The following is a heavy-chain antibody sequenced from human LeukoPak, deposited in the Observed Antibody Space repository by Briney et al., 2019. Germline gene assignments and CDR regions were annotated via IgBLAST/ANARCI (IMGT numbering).Heavy chain of an antibody. V-gene: IGHV4-39*07. D-gene: IGHD3-3*01. Sequence: SETLSLTCTVSGGSISSSSYYWGWIRQPPGKGLEWIGSVYYSGSTYYNPSLKSRVTISVDTSKNQFSLKLSSVTAADTAVYYCAREHDWRYDFWSANYYYYYMDVWGKGTTVTVSS. J-gene: IGHJ6*03. CDR2: VYYSGST. CDR1: GGSISSSSYY. CDR3: AREHDWRYDFWSANYYYYYMDV.